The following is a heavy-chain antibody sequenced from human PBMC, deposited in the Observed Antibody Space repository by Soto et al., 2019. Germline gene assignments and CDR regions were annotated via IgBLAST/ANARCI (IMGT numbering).Heavy chain of an antibody. D-gene: IGHD5-12*01. Sequence: QVQLVQSGAEVKKPGASVKVSCKASGYTFTSYGISWVRQAPGQGLEWMGWISAYNGNTNYAQKLQGRVTMTTDTSTSTVYMELRSLRSDDTAVYYCARDHMVATIAYYYYGMDVWGQGTTVTVSS. CDR1: GYTFTSYG. J-gene: IGHJ6*02. V-gene: IGHV1-18*04. CDR3: ARDHMVATIAYYYYGMDV. CDR2: ISAYNGNT.